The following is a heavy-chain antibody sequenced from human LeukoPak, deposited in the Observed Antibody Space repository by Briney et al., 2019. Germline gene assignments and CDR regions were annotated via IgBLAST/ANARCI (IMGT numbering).Heavy chain of an antibody. CDR1: GASISSGNHY. D-gene: IGHD3-22*01. J-gene: IGHJ4*02. V-gene: IGHV4-30-4*01. Sequence: SETLSLTCRISGASISSGNHYWNWIRQSPRKGLEWMGFIYYSGSTYYNPSFKSRIAISVDTSKNQFSLRLTSVTAADTAVYYCGNQKDSSSFVDHWGQGALVTVSS. CDR2: IYYSGST. CDR3: GNQKDSSSFVDH.